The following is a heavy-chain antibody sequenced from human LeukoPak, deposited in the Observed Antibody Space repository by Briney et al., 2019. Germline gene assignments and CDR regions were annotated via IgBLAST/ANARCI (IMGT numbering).Heavy chain of an antibody. CDR2: INPNSGGT. CDR3: ARGQQLASN. CDR1: GYTFTGYY. D-gene: IGHD6-13*01. Sequence: ASVKVSCKASGYTFTGYYIYWVRQAPGQGLEWMGWINPNSGGTNYAQKFQGRVTMTREMSISTAYMELSRLRSDDTAVYYSARGQQLASNWGQGTLVTVSS. J-gene: IGHJ4*02. V-gene: IGHV1-2*02.